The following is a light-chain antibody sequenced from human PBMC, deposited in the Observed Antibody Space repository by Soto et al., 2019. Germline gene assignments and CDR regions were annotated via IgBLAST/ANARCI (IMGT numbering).Light chain of an antibody. CDR1: SSDVGGHNY. V-gene: IGLV2-14*01. Sequence: QSVLTQPASVSGTPGQSITLSCTGTSSDVGGHNYVSWYQQHPGKVPKLMIYEVSNRPSGISNRFSGSKSGNRASLTISGLQAEDEADYYCSSYTVSSTLVFGGGTKLTVL. J-gene: IGLJ2*01. CDR3: SSYTVSSTLV. CDR2: EVS.